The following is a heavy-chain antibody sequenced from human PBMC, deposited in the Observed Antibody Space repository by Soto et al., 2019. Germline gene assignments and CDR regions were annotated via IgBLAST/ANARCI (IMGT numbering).Heavy chain of an antibody. CDR3: AALWFGELAFNY. CDR1: GYSISSGYY. J-gene: IGHJ4*01. CDR2: VYHNGIM. V-gene: IGHV4-38-2*02. D-gene: IGHD3-10*01. Sequence: SETLSLTCSVSGYSISSGYYWGWVRQAPGKGLERLGSVYHNGIMFHNPSFQSRVTISVDTSKNQFSLNLRSVTAADTAVYYCAALWFGELAFNYWGHGILVTVSS.